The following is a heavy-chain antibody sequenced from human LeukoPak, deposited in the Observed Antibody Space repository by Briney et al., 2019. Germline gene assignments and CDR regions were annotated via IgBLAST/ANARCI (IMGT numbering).Heavy chain of an antibody. J-gene: IGHJ4*02. CDR1: GDSISSSSYY. V-gene: IGHV4-39*07. CDR3: ARDITGSFDY. D-gene: IGHD1-14*01. Sequence: SETLSLTCTVSGDSISSSSYYWGWIRQPPGKGLEWIGSIYYSGSTYYNPSLKSRVTISVDTSKNQFSLKLSSATAADTAVYYCARDITGSFDYWGQGNLVTVSS. CDR2: IYYSGST.